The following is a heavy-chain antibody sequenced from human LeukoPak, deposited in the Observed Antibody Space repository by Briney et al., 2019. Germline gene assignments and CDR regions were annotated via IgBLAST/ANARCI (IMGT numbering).Heavy chain of an antibody. CDR1: GFTVSSNY. CDR3: ARDDPTYGDYAFDY. V-gene: IGHV3-66*01. J-gene: IGHJ4*02. D-gene: IGHD4-17*01. Sequence: GGYLRLSCAASGFTVSSNYMSWVRQAPGKGLEWVSVIYSGGSTYYADSVKGRFTISRDNSKNTLYLQMNSLRAEDTAVYYCARDDPTYGDYAFDYWGQGTLVTVSS. CDR2: IYSGGST.